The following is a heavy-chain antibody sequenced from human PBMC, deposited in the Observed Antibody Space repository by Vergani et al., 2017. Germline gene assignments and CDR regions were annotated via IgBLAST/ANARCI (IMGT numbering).Heavy chain of an antibody. J-gene: IGHJ4*02. CDR2: SRNDGTT. Sequence: EVDLVESGGGLAQPGGSLRLSCEASGITFSSYSMSWVRQAPGKGLEWVGRSRNDGTTEYPAPVKGRFAISRDDSKNTVFLQMNSLKTDDTAVYFCVADVPSQRSQIDFWGRGALVTVSS. CDR3: VADVPSQRSQIDF. CDR1: GITFSSYS. V-gene: IGHV3-15*01. D-gene: IGHD6-6*01.